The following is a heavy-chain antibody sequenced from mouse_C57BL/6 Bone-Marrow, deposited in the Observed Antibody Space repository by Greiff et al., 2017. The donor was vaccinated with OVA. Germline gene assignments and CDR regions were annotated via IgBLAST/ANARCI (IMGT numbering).Heavy chain of an antibody. CDR3: TTRWLLRDYFDY. CDR2: IDPENGDT. V-gene: IGHV14-4*01. J-gene: IGHJ2*01. CDR1: GFNIKDDY. Sequence: EVQLQQSGAELVRPGASVKLSCTASGFNIKDDYMHWVKQRPEQGLEWIGWIDPENGDTEYASKFQGKATITADTSSNTAYLQLSSLTSEDTAVYYCTTRWLLRDYFDYWGQGTTLTVSS. D-gene: IGHD2-3*01.